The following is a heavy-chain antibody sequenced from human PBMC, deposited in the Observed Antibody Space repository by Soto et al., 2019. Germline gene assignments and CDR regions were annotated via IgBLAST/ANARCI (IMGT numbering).Heavy chain of an antibody. CDR2: INPNGGST. D-gene: IGHD3-16*02. CDR1: ADSFPNYY. J-gene: IGHJ5*02. Sequence: GXSEKVSFRATADSFPNYYIHLVRQAPVHGLEWMGIINPNGGSTRLAQTFQGRITMTTDTSTSTVYMELRSLRSEDTAVYYCARSSGGVFGIIIEGSNCLAPWGQGSLVTVSS. CDR3: ARSSGGVFGIIIEGSNCLAP. V-gene: IGHV1-46*01.